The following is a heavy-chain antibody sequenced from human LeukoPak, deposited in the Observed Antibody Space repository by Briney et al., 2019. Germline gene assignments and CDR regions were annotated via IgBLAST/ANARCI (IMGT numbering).Heavy chain of an antibody. CDR2: ISGSGGST. CDR3: AKTTTGYSSGRYPGWPVDY. D-gene: IGHD6-19*01. CDR1: GFTFSNYA. Sequence: PGGSLRLSCAASGFTFSNYAMSWVRQAPGKGLEWVSGISGSGGSTYYADSVKGRFTISRDYSTNTVYLQMNSLRAEDTAVYYCAKTTTGYSSGRYPGWPVDYWGQGTLVTVSS. J-gene: IGHJ4*02. V-gene: IGHV3-23*01.